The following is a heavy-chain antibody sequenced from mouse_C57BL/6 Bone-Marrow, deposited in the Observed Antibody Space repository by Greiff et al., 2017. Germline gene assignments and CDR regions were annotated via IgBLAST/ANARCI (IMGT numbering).Heavy chain of an antibody. Sequence: VQLQQSGAELVKPGASVKISCKASGYAFSSYWMNWVKQRPGKGLEWIGQIYPGDGDTNYNGKFKGKATLTADKSSSTAYMQLSSLTSEDSAVYFCARYYGSSYSYYVDYWGQGTTLTVSS. V-gene: IGHV1-80*01. D-gene: IGHD1-1*01. J-gene: IGHJ2*01. CDR1: GYAFSSYW. CDR3: ARYYGSSYSYYVDY. CDR2: IYPGDGDT.